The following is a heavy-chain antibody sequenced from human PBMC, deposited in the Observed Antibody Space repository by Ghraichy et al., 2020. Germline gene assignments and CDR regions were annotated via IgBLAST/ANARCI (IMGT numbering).Heavy chain of an antibody. CDR3: ARETHNNYDY. Sequence: GESLNISCAASGFTFSDWWMAWVRQAPGKGLEWVASIKQDGTENFYVDSVKGRFTISRNNAKNSLSLQVSSLRADDTAVYYCARETHNNYDYWGQGTLVTVSS. CDR1: GFTFSDWW. V-gene: IGHV3-7*03. CDR2: IKQDGTEN. J-gene: IGHJ4*02. D-gene: IGHD4-11*01.